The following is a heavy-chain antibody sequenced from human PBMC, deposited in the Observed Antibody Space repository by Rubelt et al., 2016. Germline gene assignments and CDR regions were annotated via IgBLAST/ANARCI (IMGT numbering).Heavy chain of an antibody. J-gene: IGHJ4*02. Sequence: QLQLQESGPGLVKPSETLSLTCTVSGGSISSSSYYWGWIRQPPGKGLEWIGSIYHSGNTYYNPSLKSRVTISVDTSKNQFSLKLSSVTAADTAVYYCARDFDYYDRPENFDYWGQGTLVTVSS. CDR2: IYHSGNT. D-gene: IGHD3-22*01. V-gene: IGHV4-39*07. CDR1: GGSISSSSYY. CDR3: ARDFDYYDRPENFDY.